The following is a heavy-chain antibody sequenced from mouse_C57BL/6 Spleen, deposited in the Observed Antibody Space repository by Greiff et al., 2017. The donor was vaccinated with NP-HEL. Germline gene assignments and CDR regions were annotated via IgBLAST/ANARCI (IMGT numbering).Heavy chain of an antibody. Sequence: VKLQESGPELVKPGASVKISCKASGYAFSSSWMNWVKQRPGKGLEWIGRIYPGDGDTNYNGKFKGKATLTADKSSSTAYMQLSSLTSEDSAVYFCASGYGYFDYWGQGTTLTVSS. CDR1: GYAFSSSW. V-gene: IGHV1-82*01. J-gene: IGHJ2*01. D-gene: IGHD2-2*01. CDR2: IYPGDGDT. CDR3: ASGYGYFDY.